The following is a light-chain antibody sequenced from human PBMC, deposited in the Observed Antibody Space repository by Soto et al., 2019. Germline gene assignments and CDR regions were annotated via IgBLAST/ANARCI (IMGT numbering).Light chain of an antibody. CDR1: QSIATY. J-gene: IGKJ4*01. Sequence: DIQMTQSPSSLSASVGDRITITCRASQSIATYLNWYQQRPGKVTKVLIYAASNLESGVPSRFSGSSSGTAFTLTISTLQLADFATYYCQQSYSNPFTFGGGTKVDLK. V-gene: IGKV1-39*01. CDR3: QQSYSNPFT. CDR2: AAS.